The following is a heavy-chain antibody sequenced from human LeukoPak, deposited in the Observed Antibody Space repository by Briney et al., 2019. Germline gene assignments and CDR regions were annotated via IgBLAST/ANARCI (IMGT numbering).Heavy chain of an antibody. CDR2: FHPEDGET. J-gene: IGHJ6*04. V-gene: IGHV1-24*01. Sequence: ASVKVSCKVSGYTVTELSMHWVRQSPGKGREWMGGFHPEDGETIYAQKFQGRVTMTEDTSTDTAYMELSSLRSEDTAVYYCATGLWFGNYLDVWGKGTTVTISS. CDR1: GYTVTELS. CDR3: ATGLWFGNYLDV. D-gene: IGHD3-10*01.